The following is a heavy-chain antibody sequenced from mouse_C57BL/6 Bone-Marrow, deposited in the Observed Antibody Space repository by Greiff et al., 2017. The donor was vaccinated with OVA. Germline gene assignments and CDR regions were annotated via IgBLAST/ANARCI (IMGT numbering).Heavy chain of an antibody. CDR1: GYTFTSYW. Sequence: QVQLKESGAELAKPGASVKLSCKASGYTFTSYWMHWVKQRPGQGLEWIGYINPSSGYTKYNQKFKDKATLTADKSSSTAYMQLSSLTYEDSAVYYCASVNYDWYFDVWGTGTTVTVSS. D-gene: IGHD2-1*01. CDR2: INPSSGYT. V-gene: IGHV1-7*01. CDR3: ASVNYDWYFDV. J-gene: IGHJ1*03.